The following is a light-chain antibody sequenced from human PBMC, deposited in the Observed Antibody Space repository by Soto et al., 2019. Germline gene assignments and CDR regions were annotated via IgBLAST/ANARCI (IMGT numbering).Light chain of an antibody. CDR3: ASYTTSSTYV. J-gene: IGLJ1*01. CDR1: SSDVGGYSY. Sequence: QRVLTRPASVTGTPRRSLALFCTGTSSDVGGYSYVSWYQQQPGKAPKLVISDVSNRPSGVSDRFSGSKSGNTASLTISGLQTEDEADYYCASYTTSSTYVFGTGTKVTVL. V-gene: IGLV2-14*01. CDR2: DVS.